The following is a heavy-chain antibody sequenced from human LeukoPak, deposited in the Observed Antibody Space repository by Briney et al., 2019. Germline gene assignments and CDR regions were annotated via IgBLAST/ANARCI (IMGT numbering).Heavy chain of an antibody. V-gene: IGHV1-3*01. Sequence: ASVQVSCKASGYTFTSYAMHWVRQAPGQRLEWMGWINAGNGNTKYSQKFQGRVTITRDTSASTAYMELSSLRSEDTAVYYCARGGDTAMADFDDWGQGTLVTVSS. CDR1: GYTFTSYA. CDR3: ARGGDTAMADFDD. J-gene: IGHJ4*02. D-gene: IGHD5-18*01. CDR2: INAGNGNT.